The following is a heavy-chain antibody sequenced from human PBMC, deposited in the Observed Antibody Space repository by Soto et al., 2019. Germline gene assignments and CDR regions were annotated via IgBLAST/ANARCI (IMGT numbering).Heavy chain of an antibody. D-gene: IGHD3-22*01. CDR3: ASYYYDSRGYDGMDV. CDR2: ISDSGSNT. J-gene: IGHJ6*02. V-gene: IGHV3-48*02. Sequence: EVQLVESGGGLVQPGGSLRLSCAAFGFKISSYSMNWVRQAPGRGLEWVAYISDSGSNTFYADSVKGRFTVSRDTAKNSLYLQMSGLRDEDRAVYYCASYYYDSRGYDGMDVWGQGTTVTVSS. CDR1: GFKISSYS.